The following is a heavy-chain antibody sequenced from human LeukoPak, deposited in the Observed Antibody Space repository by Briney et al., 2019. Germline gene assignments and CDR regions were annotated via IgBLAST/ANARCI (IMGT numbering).Heavy chain of an antibody. V-gene: IGHV4-59*12. CDR2: IY. D-gene: IGHD3-9*01. CDR3: ARDYDVLTAYPPTQLFDP. Sequence: PSETLSLTCTDSGGSLSNKYWSWIRQPPGKGLEWIGYIYNPSLKSRVTILVDTSKNQFSLKLNSVTAADTAVYYCARDYDVLTAYPPTQLFDPWGQGTLVTVSS. J-gene: IGHJ5*02. CDR1: GGSLSNKY.